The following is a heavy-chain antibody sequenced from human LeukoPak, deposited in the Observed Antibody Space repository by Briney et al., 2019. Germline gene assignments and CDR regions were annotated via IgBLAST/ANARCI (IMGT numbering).Heavy chain of an antibody. V-gene: IGHV1-69*05. J-gene: IGHJ4*02. D-gene: IGHD1-20*01. CDR2: FIPIFGTA. CDR1: GGTFNSHA. CDR3: ARDLGITGTYDNHCFDY. Sequence: SVKVSCKASGGTFNSHAISWVRQAPGQGLQWMGRFIPIFGTANYAQKFPGRVSITTDASTSTAYMQLSSLRFDDTAVYYCARDLGITGTYDNHCFDYWGQGTLVTVSS.